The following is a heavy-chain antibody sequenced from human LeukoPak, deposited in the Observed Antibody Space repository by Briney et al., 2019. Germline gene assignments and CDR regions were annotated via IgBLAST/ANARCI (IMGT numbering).Heavy chain of an antibody. J-gene: IGHJ6*04. CDR2: ISSSGSTI. CDR3: AELGITMIGGV. D-gene: IGHD3-10*02. V-gene: IGHV3-48*03. Sequence: PGGSLRLSCAASGFTFSSYEMNWVRQAPGKGLEWVSYISSSGSTIYYADSVKGRFTISRDNAKNSLYLQMNSLRAEDTSVYYCAELGITMIGGVWGKGATVTISS. CDR1: GFTFSSYE.